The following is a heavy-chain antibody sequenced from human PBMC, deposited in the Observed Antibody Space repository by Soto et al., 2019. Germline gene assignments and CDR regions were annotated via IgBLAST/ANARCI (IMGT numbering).Heavy chain of an antibody. CDR2: VYYTGST. V-gene: IGHV4-59*01. Sequence: ATLSLTCSVSGGSIRGSYWSWIRQSPGKGLEWLGYVYYTGSTNYSPSLRSRVSISVDTSKNEFSLRLSSVTAADTAVYFCARSVAVPGAHIDYWGQGTQVTVSS. J-gene: IGHJ4*02. CDR1: GGSIRGSY. CDR3: ARSVAVPGAHIDY. D-gene: IGHD6-19*01.